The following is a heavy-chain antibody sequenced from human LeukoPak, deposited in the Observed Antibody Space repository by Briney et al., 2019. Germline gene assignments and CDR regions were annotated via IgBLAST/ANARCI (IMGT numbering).Heavy chain of an antibody. D-gene: IGHD2-8*02. V-gene: IGHV4-39*01. CDR3: ARSLLAFDY. Sequence: SETLSLTCTDSGGSISSSSYYWGWIRQPPGKGLEWIGSFYSKGNTHYNPSLKSPVTISVDTSKNQFSLKVSSVTAADTAVYYCARSLLAFDYWGQGTLVTVSS. CDR1: GGSISSSSYY. CDR2: FYSKGNT. J-gene: IGHJ4*02.